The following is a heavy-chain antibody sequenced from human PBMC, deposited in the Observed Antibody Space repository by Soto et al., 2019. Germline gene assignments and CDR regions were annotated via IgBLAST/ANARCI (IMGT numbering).Heavy chain of an antibody. V-gene: IGHV3-23*01. CDR3: EKAYYDSSGYSVPLSQLDY. CDR1: GFTFSSYA. D-gene: IGHD3-22*01. J-gene: IGHJ4*02. CDR2: ISGSGGST. Sequence: GGSLRLSCAASGFTFSSYAMSWVRQAPGKGLEWVSAISGSGGSTYYADSVKGRFTISRDNSKNTLYLQMNSLRAEDTAVYYCEKAYYDSSGYSVPLSQLDYWGQGTLVTVSS.